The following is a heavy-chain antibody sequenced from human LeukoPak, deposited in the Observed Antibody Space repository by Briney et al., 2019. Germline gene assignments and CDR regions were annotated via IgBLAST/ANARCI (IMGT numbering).Heavy chain of an antibody. Sequence: ASLKVSCKASGYTFTGYFMHWVRQAPGQGLEWMGWINPNSGDANYAQKFQGRVTMTRDTSISTAYMELSRLRSDDTAVYYCARGDIVVVVAATYWFDPWGQGTLVTVSS. CDR3: ARGDIVVVVAATYWFDP. V-gene: IGHV1-2*02. J-gene: IGHJ5*02. CDR2: INPNSGDA. CDR1: GYTFTGYF. D-gene: IGHD2-15*01.